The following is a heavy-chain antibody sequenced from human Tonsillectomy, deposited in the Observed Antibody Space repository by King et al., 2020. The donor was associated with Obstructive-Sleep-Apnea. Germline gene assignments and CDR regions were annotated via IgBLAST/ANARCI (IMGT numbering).Heavy chain of an antibody. CDR3: AREGLRIPVAGIDY. Sequence: EVQLVESGGGLVQPGGSLILSCAASGFTFNNYWISWVRQAPGKGLEWVANIKQDGSEKYYVDSVKGRFTISRDNAKNSVYLQMNSLRAEDTAVFYCAREGLRIPVAGIDYWGQGTQVTVSS. CDR2: IKQDGSEK. J-gene: IGHJ4*02. D-gene: IGHD6-19*01. CDR1: GFTFNNYW. V-gene: IGHV3-7*01.